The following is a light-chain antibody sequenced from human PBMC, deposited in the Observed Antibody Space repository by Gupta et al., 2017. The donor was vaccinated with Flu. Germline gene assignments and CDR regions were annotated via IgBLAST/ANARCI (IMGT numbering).Light chain of an antibody. CDR3: FSADSGGTWV. CDR2: KDT. Sequence: PGKTAKTSCYGDAGRKNYDCWHQNKPGQATLFLLFKDTRRSAVIPGRISGSTGGTAVTLTITGDPQEDADDYYAFSADSGGTWVFGGGTKLTVL. J-gene: IGLJ3*02. CDR1: AGRKNY. V-gene: IGLV3-25*03.